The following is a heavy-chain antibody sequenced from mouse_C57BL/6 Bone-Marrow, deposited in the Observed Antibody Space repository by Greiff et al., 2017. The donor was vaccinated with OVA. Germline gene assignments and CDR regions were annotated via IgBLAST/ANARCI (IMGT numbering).Heavy chain of an antibody. V-gene: IGHV5-6*01. J-gene: IGHJ1*03. D-gene: IGHD2-3*01. Sequence: EVKLVESGGDLVKPGGSLKLSCAASGFTFSSYGMSWVRQTPDKRLEWVATISSGGSYTSYPNTVTGRFTISRDNAKNTLYLQMSSLKSEDTAMYYCERLLMVTTAVNWYFDVWGTGTTVTVSS. CDR2: ISSGGSYT. CDR1: GFTFSSYG. CDR3: ERLLMVTTAVNWYFDV.